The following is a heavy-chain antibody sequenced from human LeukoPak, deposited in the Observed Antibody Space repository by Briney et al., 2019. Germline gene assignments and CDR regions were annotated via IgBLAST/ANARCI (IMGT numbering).Heavy chain of an antibody. J-gene: IGHJ4*02. CDR1: GGSISSFF. D-gene: IGHD6-13*01. Sequence: SETLPLTCTVSGGSISSFFSSWIRQPPGKGLEWIGYIYYSGSTNYNPSLKSRVTMSVDTWKNQFSLSLSSVTAADTAVYYCARIAAADYFDYWGQGTLVTVSS. CDR2: IYYSGST. CDR3: ARIAAADYFDY. V-gene: IGHV4-59*01.